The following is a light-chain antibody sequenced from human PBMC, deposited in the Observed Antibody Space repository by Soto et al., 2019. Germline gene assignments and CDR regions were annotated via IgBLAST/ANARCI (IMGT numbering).Light chain of an antibody. CDR2: GSI. V-gene: IGLV1-40*01. Sequence: QSVLTQPPSVSGAPGQRVTISCTGSSSNIGAGYDVHWYQQLPGTAPKLLIYGSINRPSGVPDRFSGSKSGTSASLAITGLQAEDEADYYCQSFDITLSVVFGGGTKLTVL. CDR1: SSNIGAGYD. J-gene: IGLJ2*01. CDR3: QSFDITLSVV.